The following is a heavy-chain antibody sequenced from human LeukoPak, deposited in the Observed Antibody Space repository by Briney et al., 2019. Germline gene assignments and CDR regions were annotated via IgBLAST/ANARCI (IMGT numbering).Heavy chain of an antibody. CDR3: ARLSRTTVLDY. CDR2: INHSGST. Sequence: SETLSLTCAVYGGSFSGYYWSWIRQPPGKGLEWIGEINHSGSTNYNPSLKSRVTISVDTSKNQFSLKLSSVTAADTAVYYCARLSRTTVLDYWGQGTLVTVSS. D-gene: IGHD4-17*01. J-gene: IGHJ4*02. CDR1: GGSFSGYY. V-gene: IGHV4-34*01.